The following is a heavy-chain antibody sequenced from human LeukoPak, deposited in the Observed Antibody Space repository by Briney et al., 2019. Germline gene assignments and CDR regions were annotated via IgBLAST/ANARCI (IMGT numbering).Heavy chain of an antibody. CDR1: GYIFTNYY. J-gene: IGHJ4*02. CDR2: INPTGTDT. D-gene: IGHD2-8*02. Sequence: ASVKVSCKASGYIFTNYYMHWVRQAPGQGLEWMGLINPTGTDTNYAQKFRGRVTLTRDTSTTTVYMELSSLRSEDTAVYYCAREESGGYFDYWGQGTPVTVSS. V-gene: IGHV1-46*01. CDR3: AREESGGYFDY.